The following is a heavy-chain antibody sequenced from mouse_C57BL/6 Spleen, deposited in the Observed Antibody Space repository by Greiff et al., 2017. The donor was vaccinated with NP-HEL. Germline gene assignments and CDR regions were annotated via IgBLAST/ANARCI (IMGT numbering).Heavy chain of an antibody. D-gene: IGHD1-1*01. J-gene: IGHJ4*01. V-gene: IGHV1-42*01. CDR1: GCSFTGYY. CDR3: ASFTTVVDYYAMDY. Sequence: EVQLQQSGPELVKPGASVKISCKASGCSFTGYYMNWVKQSPEKSLEWIGEINPSTGGTTYNQKFKAKATLTVDKSSSTAYMQLKSLTSEDSAVYYCASFTTVVDYYAMDYWGQGTSVTVSS. CDR2: INPSTGGT.